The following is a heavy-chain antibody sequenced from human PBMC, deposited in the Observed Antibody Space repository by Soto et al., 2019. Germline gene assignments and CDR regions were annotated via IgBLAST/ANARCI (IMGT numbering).Heavy chain of an antibody. CDR2: INHSGST. J-gene: IGHJ6*02. Sequence: WETLSLTCAVYGGSFSGYYWSWIRQPPGKGLEWIGEINHSGSTNYNPSLKSRVTISVDTSKNQFSLKLSSVTAADTAVYYCARAWLYYYYGRDVWGQGTTVTVS. CDR1: GGSFSGYY. V-gene: IGHV4-34*01. CDR3: ARAWLYYYYGRDV. D-gene: IGHD5-12*01.